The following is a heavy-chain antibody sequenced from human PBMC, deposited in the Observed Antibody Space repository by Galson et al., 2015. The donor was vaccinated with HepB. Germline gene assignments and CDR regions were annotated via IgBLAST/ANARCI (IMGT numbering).Heavy chain of an antibody. CDR3: ARGTSWYFQS. J-gene: IGHJ5*02. Sequence: SLRLSCAASGLNFSFYSMTWVRQAPGKGLEWVSSISRSSSYIYNADSVTGRFTVSRDNAKNSLYLQMNSLRAEDTAMYYCARGTSWYFQSWGQGTLVTVSS. CDR1: GLNFSFYS. V-gene: IGHV3-21*01. D-gene: IGHD3-9*01. CDR2: ISRSSSYI.